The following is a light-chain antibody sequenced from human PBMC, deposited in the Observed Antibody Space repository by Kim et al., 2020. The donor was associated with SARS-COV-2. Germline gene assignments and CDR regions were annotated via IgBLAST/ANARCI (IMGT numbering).Light chain of an antibody. CDR1: QDIDNY. J-gene: IGKJ5*01. CDR2: AAS. CDR3: QYLKNYPLT. Sequence: IQLTQSPSSLSASVGDRVTITCRATQDIDNYVAWYQQKPGKAPNLLISAASTLQSGVPSRFSGSGSGTDFALTINSLQPEDFAAYYCQYLKNYPLTVGQGTRLEIK. V-gene: IGKV1-9*01.